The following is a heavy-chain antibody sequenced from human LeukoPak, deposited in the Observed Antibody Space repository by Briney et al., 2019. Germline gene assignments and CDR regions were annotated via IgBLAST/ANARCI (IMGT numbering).Heavy chain of an antibody. J-gene: IGHJ5*02. CDR2: ISGSGGST. CDR3: ATDGAGFDT. CDR1: GFTFCSYT. V-gene: IGHV3-23*01. Sequence: GGSLRLSCAASGFTFCSYTMCRGCHGPGKGLEWVSAISGSGGSTHYADSVKGRFTISRDNAKKSLYLEMNNLRAEDTAVYYCATDGAGFDTWGQGVLVTVSS.